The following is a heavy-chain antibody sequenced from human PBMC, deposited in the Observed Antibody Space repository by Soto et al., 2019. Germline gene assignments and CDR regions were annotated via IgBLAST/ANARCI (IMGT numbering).Heavy chain of an antibody. Sequence: QVQLQESGPGLVKPSETLSLTCTVSGGSISSYYWSWIRQPPGKGLEWIGYIYYSGSTNYNPSLKSRVSTSVDTSKNQFSLKLSSVTAADTAVYYCAREGCSSTSCYPSYYYYGMDVWGQGTTVTVSS. V-gene: IGHV4-59*01. CDR2: IYYSGST. D-gene: IGHD2-2*01. CDR1: GGSISSYY. J-gene: IGHJ6*02. CDR3: AREGCSSTSCYPSYYYYGMDV.